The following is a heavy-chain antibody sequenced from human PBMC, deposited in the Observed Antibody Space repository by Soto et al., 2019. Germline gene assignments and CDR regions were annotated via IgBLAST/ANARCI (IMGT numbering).Heavy chain of an antibody. V-gene: IGHV3-30*18. D-gene: IGHD6-13*01. CDR3: AKGIAAAGDY. J-gene: IGHJ4*02. CDR2: ISYDGSNK. Sequence: LRLSCAASGFTFSSYGMHWVRQAPGKGLEWVAVISYDGSNKYYADSVKGRFTISRDNSKNTLYLQMNSLRAEDTAVYYCAKGIAAAGDYWGQGTLVTVSS. CDR1: GFTFSSYG.